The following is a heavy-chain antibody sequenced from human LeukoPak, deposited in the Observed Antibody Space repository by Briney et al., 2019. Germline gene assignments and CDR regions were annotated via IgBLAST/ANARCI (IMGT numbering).Heavy chain of an antibody. CDR3: ARTTSSGDALDY. CDR2: ISYSGST. Sequence: PSETLSLTCTVSGGSISSYYWNWIRQPPGKGLEWIGSISYSGSTNYNPSLESRVTISVDTSKNQISLKLSSVTAADTAVYYCARTTSSGDALDYWGQGTLVAVSS. V-gene: IGHV4-59*08. D-gene: IGHD6-19*01. J-gene: IGHJ4*02. CDR1: GGSISSYY.